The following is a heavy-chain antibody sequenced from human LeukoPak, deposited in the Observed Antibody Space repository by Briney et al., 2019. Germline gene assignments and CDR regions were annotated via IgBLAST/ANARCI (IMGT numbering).Heavy chain of an antibody. J-gene: IGHJ4*02. CDR3: AKGENHDSSGYYDY. D-gene: IGHD3-22*01. CDR1: GFTFSNYG. CDR2: IRYDGSNK. V-gene: IGHV3-30*02. Sequence: GGSLRLSCAATGFTFSNYGMHWVRQAPGKGLEWVAFIRYDGSNKDSADSVKGRFTMSRDNSKNTVYLQMNTLRAEDTAVYYCAKGENHDSSGYYDYWGQGTLVTVSS.